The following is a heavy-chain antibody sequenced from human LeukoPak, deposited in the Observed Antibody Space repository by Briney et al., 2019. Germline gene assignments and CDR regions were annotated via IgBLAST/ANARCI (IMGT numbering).Heavy chain of an antibody. CDR1: GFTLSTYW. D-gene: IGHD6-19*01. CDR3: ARDRGSSGRLGRFDN. J-gene: IGHJ4*02. Sequence: GGSLRLSCAASGFTLSTYWMTWVRQAPGKGLEWVTNIKQDGSEKYYVDSVKGRFTISRDNAKKLLYLQMNSLRVEDTAVYYCARDRGSSGRLGRFDNWGQGTLVTVSP. V-gene: IGHV3-7*01. CDR2: IKQDGSEK.